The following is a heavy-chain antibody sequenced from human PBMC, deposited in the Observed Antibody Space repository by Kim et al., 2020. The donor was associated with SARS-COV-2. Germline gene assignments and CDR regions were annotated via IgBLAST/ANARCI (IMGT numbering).Heavy chain of an antibody. J-gene: IGHJ6*01. CDR1: GFTFSSYG. D-gene: IGHD6-19*01. V-gene: IGHV3-30*18. CDR2: ISYDGSNK. CDR3: AKDRAQWLVLYYYYYGM. Sequence: GGSLRLSCAASGFTFSSYGMHWVRQAPGKGLEWVAVISYDGSNKYYADSVKGRFTISRDNSKNTLYLQMNSLRAEDTAVYYCAKDRAQWLVLYYYYYGM.